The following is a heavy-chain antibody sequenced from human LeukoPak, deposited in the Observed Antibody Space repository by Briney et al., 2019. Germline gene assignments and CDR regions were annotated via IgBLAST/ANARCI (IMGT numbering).Heavy chain of an antibody. CDR2: ISSSGSTI. D-gene: IGHD3-10*01. Sequence: GSLRLSCAASGFTFSDYCMSWIRQAPGKGLEWVSYISSSGSTIYYADSVKGRFTISRDNAKNSLYLQMNSLRAEDTAVYYCARGGYYYGSGSYYMIRGAFDYWGQGTLVTVSS. CDR3: ARGGYYYGSGSYYMIRGAFDY. CDR1: GFTFSDYC. V-gene: IGHV3-11*04. J-gene: IGHJ4*02.